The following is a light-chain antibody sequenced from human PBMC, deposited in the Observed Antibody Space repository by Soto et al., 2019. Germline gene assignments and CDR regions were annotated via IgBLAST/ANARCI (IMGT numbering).Light chain of an antibody. Sequence: QSALTQPASVSGSPGQSITISCTGTNSDVGGYIYVSCYQQHPGTAPKLMIYDFTSRPSGVSYRFSGSKSGKTASLTISGLQAEDEADYYCGSYTTSSSYVCGTGTKVTVL. CDR1: NSDVGGYIY. CDR3: GSYTTSSSYV. J-gene: IGLJ1*01. CDR2: DFT. V-gene: IGLV2-14*01.